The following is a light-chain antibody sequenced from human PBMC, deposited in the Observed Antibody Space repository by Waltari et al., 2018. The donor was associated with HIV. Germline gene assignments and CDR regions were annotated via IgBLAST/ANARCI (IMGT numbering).Light chain of an antibody. CDR2: DVD. CDR1: DIDFGLYTF. V-gene: IGLV2-14*03. CDR3: ASFTDDNTVI. Sequence: AVTQPASVSGLPGPSTTISCTLDDIDFGLYTFVPWYQQPSGHPPRLLLYDVDSRASGVSDRFSGSMSGNTASLTISGLRAEDEGHYYCASFTDDNTVIFGGGTEVTVL. J-gene: IGLJ2*01.